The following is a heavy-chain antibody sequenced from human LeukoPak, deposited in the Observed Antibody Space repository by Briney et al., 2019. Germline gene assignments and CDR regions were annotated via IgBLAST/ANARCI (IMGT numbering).Heavy chain of an antibody. V-gene: IGHV3-21*01. J-gene: IGHJ4*02. CDR1: GFSFSTYN. CDR2: ISRGSTYI. CDR3: ARDPPFDY. Sequence: GGSLRLSCAASGFSFSTYNMNWVRQAPGKGLEWVSSISRGSTYIYYADSVKGRFTISRDNAKNSLYLQMNSLRAEDTAVYYCARDPPFDYWGQGTLVTVSS.